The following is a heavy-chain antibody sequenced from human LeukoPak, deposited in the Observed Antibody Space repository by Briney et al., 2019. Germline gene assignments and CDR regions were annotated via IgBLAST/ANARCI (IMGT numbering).Heavy chain of an antibody. CDR3: ARGRNSVYYFNVVAPSYFDY. V-gene: IGHV1-2*06. CDR2: INPNSGGT. J-gene: IGHJ4*02. D-gene: IGHD3-22*01. CDR1: GYTFTGYY. Sequence: ASVKVSCKASGYTFTGYYMHWVRQAPGQGLEWMGRINPNSGGTNYAQKFQGRGTMTRDTSINRAYMDLSRLRSDDTAVYYCARGRNSVYYFNVVAPSYFDYWGQGTLVTVSS.